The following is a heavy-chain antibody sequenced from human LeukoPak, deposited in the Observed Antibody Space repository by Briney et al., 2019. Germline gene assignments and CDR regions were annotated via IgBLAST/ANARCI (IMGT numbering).Heavy chain of an antibody. CDR1: VDSMFGYY. CDR3: ARSYYDSSGYYYVDFDY. D-gene: IGHD3-22*01. Sequence: SETLSLTCSVSVDSMFGYYWSWLRQPPGKGLEWIGSIYHSGSTYYNPSLKSRVTISVDTSKNQFSLKLSSVTAADTAVYYCARSYYDSSGYYYVDFDYWGQGTLVTVSS. CDR2: IYHSGST. V-gene: IGHV4-38-2*02. J-gene: IGHJ4*02.